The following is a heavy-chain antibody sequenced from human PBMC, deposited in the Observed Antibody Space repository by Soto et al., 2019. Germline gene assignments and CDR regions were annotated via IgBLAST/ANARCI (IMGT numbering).Heavy chain of an antibody. V-gene: IGHV3-11*01. Sequence: QVQLVESGGGLVRPGGSLRLSCAASGFTFSGYYMTWIRQAPGKGLEWISYISDNAHSIYYADSVEGRFTISRDNARDSLYLQMDSLTADDTAVYYCARGSSGDYRTKGYFDNWGQGTLVTVSS. D-gene: IGHD1-26*01. J-gene: IGHJ4*02. CDR1: GFTFSGYY. CDR3: ARGSSGDYRTKGYFDN. CDR2: ISDNAHSI.